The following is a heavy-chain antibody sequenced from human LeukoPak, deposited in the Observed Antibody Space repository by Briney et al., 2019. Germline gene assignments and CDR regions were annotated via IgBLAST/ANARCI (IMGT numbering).Heavy chain of an antibody. D-gene: IGHD3-9*01. CDR3: AKRGDYDVLTGYYVSDF. V-gene: IGHV3-23*01. J-gene: IGHJ4*02. CDR2: ISGRSGST. CDR1: GFIFSNYA. Sequence: GGSLRLSCAASGFIFSNYAMYWVRQAPGKGLEWVSAISGRSGSTYYADSVKDRFTISRDSSKNTLYLQMNSLRADDTAVYYCAKRGDYDVLTGYYVSDFWGQGTLVTVSS.